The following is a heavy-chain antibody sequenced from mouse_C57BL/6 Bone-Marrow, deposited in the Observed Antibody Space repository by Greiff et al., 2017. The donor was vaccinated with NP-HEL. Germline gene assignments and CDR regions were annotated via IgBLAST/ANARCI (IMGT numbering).Heavy chain of an antibody. D-gene: IGHD2-5*01. J-gene: IGHJ2*01. CDR1: GYTFTDYY. V-gene: IGHV1-19*01. Sequence: VQLKESGPVLVKPGASVKMSCKASGYTFTDYYMNWVKQSHGKSLEWIGVINPYNGGTSYNQKFKGKATLTVDKSSSTAYMELNSLTSEDSAVYYCARERSKRGGYWGQGTTLTVSS. CDR2: INPYNGGT. CDR3: ARERSKRGGY.